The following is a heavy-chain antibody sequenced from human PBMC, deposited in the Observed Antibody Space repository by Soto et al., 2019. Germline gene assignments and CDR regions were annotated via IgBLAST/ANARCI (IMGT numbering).Heavy chain of an antibody. CDR2: IRAKPNNYAT. CDR3: TADREYCSGGTCYYFYYYMDV. D-gene: IGHD2-15*01. V-gene: IGHV3-73*01. CDR1: GFTFGDSA. Sequence: EVHLVESGGGLVQPGGSLTLSCAASGFTFGDSAIHWVRQASGKGLEWVGRIRAKPNNYATSYGDSVKGRFTISRDDSKNTDYLYMTILKTEDRAVYFCTADREYCSGGTCYYFYYYMDVWGKGTTVTVSS. J-gene: IGHJ6*03.